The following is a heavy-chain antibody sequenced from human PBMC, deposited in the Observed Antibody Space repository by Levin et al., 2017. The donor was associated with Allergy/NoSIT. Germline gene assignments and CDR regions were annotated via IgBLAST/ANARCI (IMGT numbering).Heavy chain of an antibody. CDR1: GFIFTNYG. Sequence: PGGSLRLSCAASGFIFTNYGMNWVRQAPGKGLEWVSSISGSGGSTYYADSVKGRFTISRDNSKNTLYLQMSSLRAEDTAVYYCANYYDSSGYDPYFDSWGQGTLVTVSS. D-gene: IGHD3-22*01. V-gene: IGHV3-23*01. CDR2: ISGSGGST. CDR3: ANYYDSSGYDPYFDS. J-gene: IGHJ4*02.